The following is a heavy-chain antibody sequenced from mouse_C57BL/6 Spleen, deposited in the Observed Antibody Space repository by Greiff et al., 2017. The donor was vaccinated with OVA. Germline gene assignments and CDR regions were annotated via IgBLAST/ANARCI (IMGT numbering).Heavy chain of an antibody. CDR1: GFTFSSYA. V-gene: IGHV5-4*01. CDR2: ISDGGSYT. CDR3: ARDQGGYDGYSHAMDY. D-gene: IGHD2-3*01. Sequence: EVQVVESGGGLVKPGGSLKLSCAASGFTFSSYAMSWVRQTPEKRLEWVATISDGGSYTYYPDNVKGRFTISRDNAKNNLYLQMSHLKSEDTAMYYCARDQGGYDGYSHAMDYWGQGTSVTVSS. J-gene: IGHJ4*01.